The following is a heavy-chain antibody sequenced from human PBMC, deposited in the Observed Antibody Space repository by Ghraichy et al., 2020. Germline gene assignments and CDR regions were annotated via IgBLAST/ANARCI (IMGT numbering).Heavy chain of an antibody. CDR2: ISAYNGNT. J-gene: IGHJ1*01. Sequence: ASVKVSCKASGYTFTSYGISWMRQAPGQGLEWMGWISAYNGNTNYAQKLQGRVTMTTDTSTSTAYMELRSLRSDDTAVYYCARDYPNGIAAAGSQHWGQGTLVTVSS. CDR3: ARDYPNGIAAAGSQH. V-gene: IGHV1-18*01. D-gene: IGHD6-13*01. CDR1: GYTFTSYG.